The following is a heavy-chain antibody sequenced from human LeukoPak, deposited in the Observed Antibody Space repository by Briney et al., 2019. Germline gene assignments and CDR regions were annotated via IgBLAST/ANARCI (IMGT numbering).Heavy chain of an antibody. J-gene: IGHJ4*02. CDR3: ARDLGELELQNFDY. CDR2: ISYDGSNK. Sequence: GGSLRLSCAASGFTFSSYAMHWVRQAPGKGLEWVAVISYDGSNKYYADSVKGRFTISRDNSKNTLYLQMNSLRAEDTAVYYCARDLGELELQNFDYWGQGTLVTVSS. D-gene: IGHD1-7*01. V-gene: IGHV3-30-3*01. CDR1: GFTFSSYA.